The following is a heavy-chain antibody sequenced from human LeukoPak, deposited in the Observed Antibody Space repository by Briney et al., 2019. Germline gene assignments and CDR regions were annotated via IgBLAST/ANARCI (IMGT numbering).Heavy chain of an antibody. Sequence: GGSLRLSCAASGFTFDDYAMHWVRQAPGKGLEWVSGISWNSGSIGYADSVKGRFTISRDNAKNSLYLQMNSLRAEDTALYYCARRGGGHLPGYGMDVWGQGTTVTVSS. CDR2: ISWNSGSI. V-gene: IGHV3-9*01. CDR1: GFTFDDYA. D-gene: IGHD4-23*01. J-gene: IGHJ6*02. CDR3: ARRGGGHLPGYGMDV.